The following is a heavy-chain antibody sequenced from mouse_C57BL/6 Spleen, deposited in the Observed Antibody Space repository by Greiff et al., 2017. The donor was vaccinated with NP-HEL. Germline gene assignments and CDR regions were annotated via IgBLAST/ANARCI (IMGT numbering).Heavy chain of an antibody. CDR1: GFTFSSYA. J-gene: IGHJ2*01. CDR3: ARDLDDYFDY. V-gene: IGHV5-4*01. Sequence: EVQGVESGGGLVKPGGSLKLSCAASGFTFSSYAMSWVRQTPEKRLEWVATISDGGSYTYYPDNVKGRFTISRDNAKNNLYLQMSHLKSEDTAMYYCARDLDDYFDYWGQGTTLTVSS. CDR2: ISDGGSYT.